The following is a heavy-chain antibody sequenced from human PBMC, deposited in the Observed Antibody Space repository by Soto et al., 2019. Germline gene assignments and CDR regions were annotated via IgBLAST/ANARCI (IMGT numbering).Heavy chain of an antibody. CDR1: GFTFSKYA. Sequence: EVQLLESGGGLVQPGGSLRLSCAASGFTFSKYAMTWVRQAPGKGLEWVSGISGSGGSTYYADSVRGRFTISRDNSKNTLYNQMNSLRAEDTAVYYCAKHLEFGAYSGIVYWGQGTLVTVSS. V-gene: IGHV3-23*01. D-gene: IGHD4-17*01. J-gene: IGHJ4*02. CDR2: ISGSGGST. CDR3: AKHLEFGAYSGIVY.